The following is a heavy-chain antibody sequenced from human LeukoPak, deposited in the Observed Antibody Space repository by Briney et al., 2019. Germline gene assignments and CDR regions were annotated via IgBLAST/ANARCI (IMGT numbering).Heavy chain of an antibody. CDR2: INTNTGNP. D-gene: IGHD5-24*01. CDR1: GYTFTSYA. CDR3: ARDEWGWLQSLRGYYYYMDV. V-gene: IGHV7-4-1*02. J-gene: IGHJ6*03. Sequence: ASVKVSCKASGYTFTSYAMNWVRQAPGQGLEWMGWINTNTGNPTYAQGFTGRFVFSLDTSVSTAYLQISSLKAEDTAVYYCARDEWGWLQSLRGYYYYMDVWGKGTTVTVSS.